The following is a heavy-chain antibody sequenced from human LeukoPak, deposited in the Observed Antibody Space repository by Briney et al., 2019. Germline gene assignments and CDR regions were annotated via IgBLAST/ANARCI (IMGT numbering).Heavy chain of an antibody. D-gene: IGHD3-10*01. CDR2: INHIEST. V-gene: IGHV4-34*01. CDR3: ARASSYNDATRYNPSWFGP. Sequence: SETLSLIWADDGGPFSGFFWSWIRQPPGKGLGWIGEINHIESTNYIPSLKSRVTISIDTSKNQFSLKLTSVTAADTAVYYCARASSYNDATRYNPSWFGPWGQGTLVTVSS. J-gene: IGHJ5*02. CDR1: GGPFSGFF.